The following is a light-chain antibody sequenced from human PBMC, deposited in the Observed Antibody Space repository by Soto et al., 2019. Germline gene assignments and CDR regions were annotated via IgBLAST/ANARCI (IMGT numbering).Light chain of an antibody. Sequence: EIVLTQSPGTLSLSPGERATLSCRASQSVSSSYLAWYQQKPGQAPRLLIYGASTRATGIPDRFSGSGSGTDFTLPISRLEPEDFAVYYCQQYGSSPPLTFGPGTKVDIK. V-gene: IGKV3-20*01. CDR2: GAS. CDR3: QQYGSSPPLT. CDR1: QSVSSSY. J-gene: IGKJ3*01.